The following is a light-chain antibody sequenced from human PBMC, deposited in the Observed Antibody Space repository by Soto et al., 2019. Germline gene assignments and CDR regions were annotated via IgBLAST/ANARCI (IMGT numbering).Light chain of an antibody. J-gene: IGKJ3*01. CDR1: QDISNY. CDR2: DAS. CDR3: QQYYNHPPFT. Sequence: DIQMTQSPSSLSASVGDRVTITCQASQDISNYLNWYQQKPGKAPKLLIYDASNLETGVPSRFSGSGSGTDFTFTISSLQPEDIATYYCQQYYNHPPFTFCSGTKVDI. V-gene: IGKV1-33*01.